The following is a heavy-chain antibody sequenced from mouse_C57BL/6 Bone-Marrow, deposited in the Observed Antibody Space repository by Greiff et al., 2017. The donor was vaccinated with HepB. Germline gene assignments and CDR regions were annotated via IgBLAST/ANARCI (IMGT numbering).Heavy chain of an antibody. Sequence: QVQLQQSGAELVKPGASVKLSCKASGYTFTSYWMHWVKQRPGQGLEWIGMIHPNSGSTNYNEKFKSKATLTVDKSSSTAYMQLSSLTSEDSAVYYCARSDSTGSSRYYFDYWGQGTTLTVSS. D-gene: IGHD1-1*01. V-gene: IGHV1-64*01. J-gene: IGHJ2*01. CDR2: IHPNSGST. CDR1: GYTFTSYW. CDR3: ARSDSTGSSRYYFDY.